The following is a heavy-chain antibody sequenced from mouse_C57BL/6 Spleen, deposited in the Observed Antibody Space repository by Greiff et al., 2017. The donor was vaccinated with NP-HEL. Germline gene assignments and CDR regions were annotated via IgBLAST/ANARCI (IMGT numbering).Heavy chain of an antibody. V-gene: IGHV1-15*01. CDR1: GYTFTDYE. CDR3: TREGVYGSHWYFDV. J-gene: IGHJ1*03. Sequence: QVQLQQSGAELVRPGASVTLSCKASGYTFTDYEMHWVKQTPVHGLEWIGAIDPETGGTAYNQKFKGKAILTADKSSSTAYMELRSLTSEDSAVYYGTREGVYGSHWYFDVWGTGTTVTVSS. D-gene: IGHD2-2*01. CDR2: IDPETGGT.